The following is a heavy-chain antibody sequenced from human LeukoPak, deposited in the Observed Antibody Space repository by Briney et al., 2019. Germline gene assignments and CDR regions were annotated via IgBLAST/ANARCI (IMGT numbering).Heavy chain of an antibody. CDR3: ARAWGSHSADY. CDR2: IYYSGST. CDR1: GGSISSGGYY. D-gene: IGHD7-27*01. V-gene: IGHV4-31*03. J-gene: IGHJ4*02. Sequence: ASDTPSLTCTVSGGSISSGGYYWSWIRQHPGKGLEWIGYIYYSGSTYYNPSLKSRVTISVDTSKNQFSLKLSSVTAADTAVYYCARAWGSHSADYWGQGTLVTVSS.